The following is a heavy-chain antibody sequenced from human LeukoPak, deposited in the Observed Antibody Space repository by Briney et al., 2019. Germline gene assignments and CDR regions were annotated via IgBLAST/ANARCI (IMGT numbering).Heavy chain of an antibody. CDR3: ARVPLSTTARGYFDY. CDR1: GGSISIYY. J-gene: IGHJ4*02. D-gene: IGHD4-17*01. Sequence: SETLSLTCTVSGGSISIYYWTWIRQPPGKGLELIGSVDNSGSTSYNPSLKSRVTISVDTSKNQFSLKLSSVTAADTAVYYCARVPLSTTARGYFDYWGQGTLVTVSS. V-gene: IGHV4-59*01. CDR2: VDNSGST.